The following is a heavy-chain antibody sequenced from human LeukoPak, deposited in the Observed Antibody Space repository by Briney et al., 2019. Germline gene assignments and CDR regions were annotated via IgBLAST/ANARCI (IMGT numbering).Heavy chain of an antibody. CDR1: GFTFSSYG. V-gene: IGHV3-30*03. J-gene: IGHJ3*02. CDR2: ISYDGSNK. Sequence: GGSLRLSCAASGFTFSSYGMHWVRQAPGKGLEWVAVISYDGSNKYYADSVKGRFTISRDNSKNTLYLQMNSLRAEDTAVYYCAREWELLDAFDIWGQGTMVTVSS. CDR3: AREWELLDAFDI. D-gene: IGHD1-26*01.